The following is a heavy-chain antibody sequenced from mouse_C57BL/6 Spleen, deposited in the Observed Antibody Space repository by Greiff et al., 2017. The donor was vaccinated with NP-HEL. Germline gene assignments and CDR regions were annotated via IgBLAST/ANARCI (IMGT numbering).Heavy chain of an antibody. CDR1: GFSFNTYA. J-gene: IGHJ2*01. CDR3: VRQGDGFDY. D-gene: IGHD2-3*01. Sequence: EVQLVESGGGLVQPKGSLKLSCAASGFSFNTYAMNWVRQAPGKGVEWVARIRSKSNNYATSYAESVKDRFTISRDDPESMLYLQMNNLKTEDTAMYYCVRQGDGFDYWGQGTTLTVSS. CDR2: IRSKSNNYAT. V-gene: IGHV10-1*01.